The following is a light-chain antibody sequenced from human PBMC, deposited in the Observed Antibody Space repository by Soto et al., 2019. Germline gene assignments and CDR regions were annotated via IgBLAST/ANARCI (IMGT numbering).Light chain of an antibody. CDR1: ISNMGAPYD. V-gene: IGLV1-40*01. Sequence: QSLLTQPPSVSGAPGRTVIISCSGSISNMGAPYDVNWYRQLPGTVPKLLICGYHKHPSGVPGRFSGSKSGTPASLAIPGIQAEDEADYDCQSYDSSLSGHVFGTGTKVTVL. J-gene: IGLJ1*01. CDR3: QSYDSSLSGHV. CDR2: GYH.